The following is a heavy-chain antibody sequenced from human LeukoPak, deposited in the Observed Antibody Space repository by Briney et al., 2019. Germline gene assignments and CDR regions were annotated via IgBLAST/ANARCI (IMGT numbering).Heavy chain of an antibody. V-gene: IGHV3-30-3*01. D-gene: IGHD3-22*01. CDR3: ARADSSGESIDY. CDR1: GFTFSSYA. CDR2: ISYDGSNK. Sequence: PGGSLRLSCAASGFTFSSYAMHWVRQAPGKGLEWVAVISYDGSNKYYADSVKGRFTISRDNSKNTLCLQMNSLRAEDTAVYYCARADSSGESIDYWGQGTLVTVSS. J-gene: IGHJ4*02.